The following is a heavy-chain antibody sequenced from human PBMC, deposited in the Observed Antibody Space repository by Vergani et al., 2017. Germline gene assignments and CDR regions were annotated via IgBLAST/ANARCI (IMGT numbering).Heavy chain of an antibody. V-gene: IGHV3-74*03. D-gene: IGHD5/OR15-5a*01. CDR1: GFSFHSYW. J-gene: IGHJ5*01. CDR3: ARARCIETCDMSNWLDS. CDR2: IKSDGSIT. Sequence: DVHLAESGGGFFQPGGSLRLSCSASGFSFHSYWMHWVRQVPGKGLLWVSRIKSDGSITAYADAVKGRFTITRDNAQNTLYLQMNSLRVEDTGVYYCARARCIETCDMSNWLDSWGQGTLVTVSS.